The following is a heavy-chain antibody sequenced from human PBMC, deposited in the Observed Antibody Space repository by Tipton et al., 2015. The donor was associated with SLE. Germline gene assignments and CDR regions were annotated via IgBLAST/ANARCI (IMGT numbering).Heavy chain of an antibody. J-gene: IGHJ5*01. Sequence: TLSLTCTVSCASISSGSYYWSWIRQPAGKGLEWIGRIYTSGSTNNNPTLKSRVTMSVDTSKNQFSLRVTSATAADTALYFCARGADWFDYWGQGTLVTVSS. V-gene: IGHV4-61*02. CDR2: IYTSGST. CDR1: CASISSGSYY. CDR3: ARGADWFDY.